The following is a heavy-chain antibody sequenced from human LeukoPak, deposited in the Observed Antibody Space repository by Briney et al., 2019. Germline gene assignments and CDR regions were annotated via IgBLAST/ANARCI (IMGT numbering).Heavy chain of an antibody. CDR1: GFTFSSYD. D-gene: IGHD3-10*01. CDR2: TSYDGSNK. CDR3: ARGGEGGYGSGIGFDY. J-gene: IGHJ4*02. Sequence: PGGSLRLSCAASGFTFSSYDMHWVRQAPGKGLEWVAVTSYDGSNKDYADSVKGRFTISRDNSKNTLYLQMNSLRAEDTAVYYCARGGEGGYGSGIGFDYWGQGTLVTVSS. V-gene: IGHV3-30-3*01.